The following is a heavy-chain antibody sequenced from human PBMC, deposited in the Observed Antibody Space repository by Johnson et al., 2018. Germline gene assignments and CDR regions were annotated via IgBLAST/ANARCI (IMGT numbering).Heavy chain of an antibody. CDR1: GLPFSSSW. Sequence: VQLVESGGDLVQSGGSLRLSCEASGLPFSSSWMTWFRQTPGQGLDWVGTINDDGSQKYYVDSLKGRFTISKDNTKNPLFLELNSLSAEEQGLYYCARGGTLYTDYFWGQGTLVTVSS. CDR2: INDDGSQK. V-gene: IGHV3-7*04. J-gene: IGHJ4*02. D-gene: IGHD3-16*01. CDR3: ARGGTLYTDYF.